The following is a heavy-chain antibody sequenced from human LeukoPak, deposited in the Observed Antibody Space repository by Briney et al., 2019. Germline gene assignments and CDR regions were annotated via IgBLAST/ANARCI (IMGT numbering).Heavy chain of an antibody. J-gene: IGHJ4*02. V-gene: IGHV1-18*01. CDR2: ITTYNGKT. CDR3: ARDLRGNVHFDY. CDR1: GYTFASYG. D-gene: IGHD3-10*01. Sequence: ASVKVSCKASGYTFASYGINWVRQAPGQGLEWMGRITTYNGKTNYAQKFQARVTMTTDTSTHTAFMELRSLRSDDTALYYCARDLRGNVHFDYWGQGTLVTVSS.